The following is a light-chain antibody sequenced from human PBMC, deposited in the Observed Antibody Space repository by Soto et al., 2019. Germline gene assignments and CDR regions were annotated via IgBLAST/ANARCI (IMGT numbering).Light chain of an antibody. Sequence: ETELTQSPGTLSLSPGERATLSCRATQRVNNDYLAWYQQRPGLAPRLLIFGASGRATGIPYRFSGSGSGTDFTLTISRLEPEDFAIYYCQQYGTSPLTFGEGTKVEIK. CDR2: GAS. V-gene: IGKV3-20*01. CDR1: QRVNNDY. J-gene: IGKJ4*02. CDR3: QQYGTSPLT.